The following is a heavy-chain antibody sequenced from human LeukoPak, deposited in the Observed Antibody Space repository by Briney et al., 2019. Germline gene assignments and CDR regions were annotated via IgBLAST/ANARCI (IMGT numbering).Heavy chain of an antibody. CDR1: GFTFSSYS. V-gene: IGHV3-48*02. CDR2: ITASGTAM. Sequence: GGSLRLSCAASGFTFSSYSMNWVRQAPGRGPEWVSHITASGTAMFYADSVKGRFTISRDNAKNSLYLQMNSLRDEDTAVYYCASSGSYRFDYWGQGTLVTVSS. J-gene: IGHJ4*02. D-gene: IGHD1-26*01. CDR3: ASSGSYRFDY.